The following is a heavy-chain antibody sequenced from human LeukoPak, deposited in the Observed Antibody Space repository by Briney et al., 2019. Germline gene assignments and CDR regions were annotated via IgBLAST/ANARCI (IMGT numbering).Heavy chain of an antibody. V-gene: IGHV7-4-1*02. CDR2: INTNTGNP. Sequence: ASVKVSCKASGYTFTNYAMNWVRQAPGQGLGWMGWINTNTGNPTYAQGFTGRFVFSLGTSVSTAYLQISSLKAEDTAVYYCARIYDTSGYFTSYYFDYWGQGTLVTVSS. J-gene: IGHJ4*02. D-gene: IGHD3-22*01. CDR1: GYTFTNYA. CDR3: ARIYDTSGYFTSYYFDY.